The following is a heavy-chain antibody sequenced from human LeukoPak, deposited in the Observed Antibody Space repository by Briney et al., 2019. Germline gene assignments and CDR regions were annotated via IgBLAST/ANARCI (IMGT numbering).Heavy chain of an antibody. V-gene: IGHV3-7*01. D-gene: IGHD2-2*02. Sequence: GGSLRLSCAASGFTFSSYWMSWVRQAPGKGLEWVANIKQDGSEKYYVDSVKGRFTTSRDNAKNSLYLQMNSLRAEDTAVYYCARDCSSTSCYNDYWGQGTLVTVSS. CDR3: ARDCSSTSCYNDY. J-gene: IGHJ4*02. CDR1: GFTFSSYW. CDR2: IKQDGSEK.